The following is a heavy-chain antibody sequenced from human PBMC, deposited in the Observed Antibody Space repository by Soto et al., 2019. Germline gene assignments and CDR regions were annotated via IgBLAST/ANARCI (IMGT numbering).Heavy chain of an antibody. Sequence: WGSLRLSCAASGFTFINYALHFFRHSPCRGLEWVALISFDGNNKYYANSVKGRFTISRDNSKNTLYLQMNSLRAEDTAVYYCGRCTGTSCHLGADFWGQGTLVTVSS. CDR1: GFTFINYA. J-gene: IGHJ4*02. CDR3: GRCTGTSCHLGADF. V-gene: IGHV3-30-3*01. D-gene: IGHD2-2*01. CDR2: ISFDGNNK.